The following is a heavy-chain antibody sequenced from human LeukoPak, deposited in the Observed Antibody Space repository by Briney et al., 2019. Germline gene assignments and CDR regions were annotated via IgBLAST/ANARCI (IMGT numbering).Heavy chain of an antibody. CDR1: GYTFTGYY. CDR2: IIPIFGTA. Sequence: ASVKVSCKASGYTFTGYYMHWVRQAPGQGLEWMGGIIPIFGTANYAQKFQGRVTITRDTSISTVYMELSSLRSEDTAVYYCAKTPQHYAVVWGQGTLVTVSS. J-gene: IGHJ4*02. D-gene: IGHD4-17*01. CDR3: AKTPQHYAVV. V-gene: IGHV1-2*02.